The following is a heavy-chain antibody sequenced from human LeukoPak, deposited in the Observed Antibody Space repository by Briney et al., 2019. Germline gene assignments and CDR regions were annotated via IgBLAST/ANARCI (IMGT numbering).Heavy chain of an antibody. V-gene: IGHV3-74*01. CDR3: ARDYYYAVDV. CDR1: GFTFNTYW. Sequence: GGSLRLSCAASGFTFNTYWLRWVRQAPGEGLVWVSRIKSDGSTDYADSVEGRFTISRDNAKSTVSLQMNSLRPEDTAVYYCARDYYYAVDVWGQGTTVTVSS. CDR2: IKSDGST. J-gene: IGHJ6*02.